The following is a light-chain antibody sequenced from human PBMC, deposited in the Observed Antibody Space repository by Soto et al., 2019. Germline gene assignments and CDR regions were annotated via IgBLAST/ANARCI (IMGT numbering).Light chain of an antibody. CDR2: DVS. Sequence: QSALTQPASVSGSPGQSITISCTGTSSDVGGYNYVSWYQQHPGKAPKLVIFDVSDRPSGVSNRFSGSQSGNTASLTISGLQAEDEADYYCSSYTSRSHRVFGTGTKVTVL. J-gene: IGLJ1*01. V-gene: IGLV2-14*01. CDR1: SSDVGGYNY. CDR3: SSYTSRSHRV.